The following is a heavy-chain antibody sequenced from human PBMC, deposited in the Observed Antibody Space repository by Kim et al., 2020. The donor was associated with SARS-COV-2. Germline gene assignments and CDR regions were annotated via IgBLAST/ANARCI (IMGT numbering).Heavy chain of an antibody. CDR2: ISGSAAAK. D-gene: IGHD3-10*01. Sequence: GGSLRLSCAASGLTFSSYAMIWVRQAPGKGLEWVSLISGSAAAKEYADSVTGRFTISRANSKSTMYLQMKSQRAEDKAIYFCAKRPHLFYYGLGSAFDY. J-gene: IGHJ4*01. CDR1: GLTFSSYA. V-gene: IGHV3-23*01. CDR3: AKRPHLFYYGLGSAFDY.